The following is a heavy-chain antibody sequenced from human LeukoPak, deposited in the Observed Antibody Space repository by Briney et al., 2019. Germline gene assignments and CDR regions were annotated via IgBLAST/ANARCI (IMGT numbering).Heavy chain of an antibody. CDR2: IIPIFGTA. D-gene: IGHD2-2*01. J-gene: IGHJ6*03. CDR1: GGTFSSYA. Sequence: ASVKVSCKASGGTFSSYAISWVRQAPGQGLEWMGGIIPIFGTANYAQKFQGRVTITTDESTSTAYMELSSLRSEDTAGYCCARGGVGDIVVVPAATTPYYYYYYMDVWGKGTTVTVSS. CDR3: ARGGVGDIVVVPAATTPYYYYYYMDV. V-gene: IGHV1-69*05.